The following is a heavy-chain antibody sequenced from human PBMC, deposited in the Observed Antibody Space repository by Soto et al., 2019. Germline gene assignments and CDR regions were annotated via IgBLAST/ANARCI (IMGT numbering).Heavy chain of an antibody. D-gene: IGHD5-18*01. V-gene: IGHV3-30*03. J-gene: IGHJ6*02. CDR3: ARVRKAMVIAYYYGMDV. Sequence: GGSLRLSCEASGFTFSGYGMHWVRQAPGKGLEWVAVISYDGSNKYYADSVKGRFTISRDNSKNTLYLQMNSLRSEDTAVYYCARVRKAMVIAYYYGMDVWGQGTTVTVSS. CDR1: GFTFSGYG. CDR2: ISYDGSNK.